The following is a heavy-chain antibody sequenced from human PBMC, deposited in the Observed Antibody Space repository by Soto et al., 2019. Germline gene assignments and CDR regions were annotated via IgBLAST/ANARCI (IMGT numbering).Heavy chain of an antibody. D-gene: IGHD6-6*01. CDR2: IYYSGST. V-gene: IGHV4-59*01. CDR3: AKRHSSSSYFDY. CDR1: GGSISSYY. J-gene: IGHJ4*02. Sequence: CTVSGGSISSYYWSWIRQPPGKGLEWIGYIYYSGSTNYNPSLKSRVTISVDTSKNQFSLKLSSVTAADTAVYYCAKRHSSSSYFDYLGQGTLVTVSS.